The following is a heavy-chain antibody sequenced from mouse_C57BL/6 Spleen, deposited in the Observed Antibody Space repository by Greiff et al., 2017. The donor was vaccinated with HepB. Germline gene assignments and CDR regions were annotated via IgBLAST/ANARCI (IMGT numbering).Heavy chain of an antibody. Sequence: QVQLQQPGAELVRPGSSVKLSRKASGYTFTSYWMDWVKQRPGQGLEWIGNIYPSDSETHYNQKFKDKATLTVDKSSSTAYMQLSSLTSENSAVYYCARGNWEGYAMDYWGQGTSVTVSS. D-gene: IGHD4-1*01. V-gene: IGHV1-61*01. CDR2: IYPSDSET. CDR3: ARGNWEGYAMDY. J-gene: IGHJ4*01. CDR1: GYTFTSYW.